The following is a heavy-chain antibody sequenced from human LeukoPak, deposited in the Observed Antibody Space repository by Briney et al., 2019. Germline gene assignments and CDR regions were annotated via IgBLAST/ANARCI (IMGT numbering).Heavy chain of an antibody. CDR2: ISGSGGST. J-gene: IGHJ4*02. CDR1: GSSFSIYA. Sequence: GGSLTLSWAPSGSSFSIYATGSVRHAAGKGLEWVSAISGSGGSTYYADSVKGRFTISRDNSKNTLYLQMNSLRAEDTAVYYCALVRGNWGQGTLVTVSS. CDR3: ALVRGN. D-gene: IGHD3-10*02. V-gene: IGHV3-23*01.